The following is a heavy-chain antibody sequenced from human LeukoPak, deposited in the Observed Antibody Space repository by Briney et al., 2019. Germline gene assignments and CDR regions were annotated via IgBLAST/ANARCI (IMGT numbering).Heavy chain of an antibody. V-gene: IGHV4-59*01. Sequence: PSETLSLTCTGSGGSISSSWSGIRQPPGKGLEWIGNIYYSGSTNYNPTLQRRVTISVDKSKNQFSLKLSSVTAADTAVYYCASYGSGSYLDIWGQGTMVTVSS. CDR2: IYYSGST. CDR1: GGSISSS. CDR3: ASYGSGSYLDI. J-gene: IGHJ3*02. D-gene: IGHD3-10*01.